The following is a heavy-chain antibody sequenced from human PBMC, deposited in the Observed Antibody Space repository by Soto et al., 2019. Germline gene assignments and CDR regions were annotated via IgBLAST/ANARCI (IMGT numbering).Heavy chain of an antibody. J-gene: IGHJ4*02. CDR3: ATARSDRYSISTICYFRTIDY. CDR2: ISYDGSNK. CDR1: GFTFSSYA. V-gene: IGHV3-30-3*01. Sequence: QVQLVESGGVVVQPGRSLRLSCAASGFTFSSYAMHWVRQAPGKGLEWVAVISYDGSNKYYADSVKGRFTISRDNSNNTMYMHMNSRIAEDTAVYYCATARSDRYSISTICYFRTIDYWGQGTLVTVSS. D-gene: IGHD2-2*01.